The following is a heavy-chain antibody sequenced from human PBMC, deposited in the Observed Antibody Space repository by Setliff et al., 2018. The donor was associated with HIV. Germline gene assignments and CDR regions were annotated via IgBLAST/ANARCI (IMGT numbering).Heavy chain of an antibody. CDR3: ARTPWGSWDLYFDY. D-gene: IGHD6-13*01. CDR2: ISIYNGNT. CDR1: GYTFSSYG. V-gene: IGHV1-18*01. Sequence: ASVKVSCKASGYTFSSYGISWVRQAPGQGLEWVGWISIYNGNTNYAQKLQGRVTITTDTSTSTAYMELRGLRSDDTAVYYCARTPWGSWDLYFDYWGQGTLVTVSS. J-gene: IGHJ4*02.